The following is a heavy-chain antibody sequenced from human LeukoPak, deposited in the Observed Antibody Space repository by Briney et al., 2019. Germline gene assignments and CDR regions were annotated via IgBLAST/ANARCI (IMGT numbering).Heavy chain of an antibody. CDR2: IIGSNIST. CDR3: AKGMSGSYPSRGAFDI. D-gene: IGHD1-26*01. CDR1: GFTFSSYA. Sequence: GGSLRLSCAASGFTFSSYAMSWVRQAPGKGLERVSAIIGSNISTYYADSVKGRFTISRDNSKNTLSLLMSSLRAEDTAVYYCAKGMSGSYPSRGAFDIWGQGTVVTVSS. V-gene: IGHV3-23*01. J-gene: IGHJ3*02.